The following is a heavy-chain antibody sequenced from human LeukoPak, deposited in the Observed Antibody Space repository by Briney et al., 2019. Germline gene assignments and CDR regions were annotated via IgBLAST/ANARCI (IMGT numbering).Heavy chain of an antibody. D-gene: IGHD2-2*01. Sequence: GGSLRLSCAASGFTLNNAWMSWVRQAPGKGLEWLGRIKRETDGGTIDYAAPVKGRFTISRDDSRNTLYMQMDSLRAEDTAVYYCARDRERYCSSTSCYHYYYYGMDVWGQGTTVTVSS. V-gene: IGHV3-15*01. CDR2: IKRETDGGTI. CDR1: GFTLNNAW. J-gene: IGHJ6*02. CDR3: ARDRERYCSSTSCYHYYYYGMDV.